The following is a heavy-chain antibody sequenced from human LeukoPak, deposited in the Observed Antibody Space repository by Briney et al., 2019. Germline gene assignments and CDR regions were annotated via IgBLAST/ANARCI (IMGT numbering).Heavy chain of an antibody. CDR3: ARHALRIAVAENWFDP. D-gene: IGHD6-19*01. J-gene: IGHJ5*02. CDR1: GGSVSSGSYY. CDR2: IYISGST. Sequence: PSQTLSLTCTVSGGSVSSGSYYWSWSRQPAGKGLEWIGRIYISGSTNYNPFLKSRVTISVDTSKNQFSLKLSSVTAADTAVYYCARHALRIAVAENWFDPWGQGTLVTVSS. V-gene: IGHV4-61*02.